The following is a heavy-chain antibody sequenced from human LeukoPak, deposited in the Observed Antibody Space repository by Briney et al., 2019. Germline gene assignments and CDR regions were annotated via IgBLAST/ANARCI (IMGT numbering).Heavy chain of an antibody. CDR1: GFTFSSYS. CDR2: ITSSSSYI. D-gene: IGHD5-18*01. Sequence: NPGGSLRLSCAASGFTFSSYSMNWVRQAPGKGLEWISSITSSSSYIYYAVSVTGRFTISRDNAKNSLYLQMNSLRVEDTAFYYCARDLAYSRLDYWGQGMLVTVSS. V-gene: IGHV3-21*01. CDR3: ARDLAYSRLDY. J-gene: IGHJ4*02.